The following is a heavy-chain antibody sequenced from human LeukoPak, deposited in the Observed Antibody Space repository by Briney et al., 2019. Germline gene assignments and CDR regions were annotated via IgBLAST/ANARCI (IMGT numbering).Heavy chain of an antibody. CDR3: ARDLAAAGTAYYYYYYGMDV. CDR2: IIPIFGTA. Sequence: SVKVSCKASGGTFSSYAISWVRQAPGQGLEWMGGIIPIFGTANYAQKFQGRVTITADESTSTAYMELSSLRSEDTAVYYCARDLAAAGTAYYYYYYGMDVWGQGTTVTVSS. V-gene: IGHV1-69*13. CDR1: GGTFSSYA. J-gene: IGHJ6*02. D-gene: IGHD6-13*01.